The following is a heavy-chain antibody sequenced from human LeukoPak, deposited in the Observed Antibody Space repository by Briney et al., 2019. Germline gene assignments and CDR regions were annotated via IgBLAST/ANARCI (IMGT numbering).Heavy chain of an antibody. CDR2: ISAYNGNT. D-gene: IGHD3-22*01. CDR3: ARVRTYYYDSSGYRRGLFDY. CDR1: GYTFTSYG. V-gene: IGHV1-18*01. J-gene: IGHJ4*02. Sequence: ASVRVSCKASGYTFTSYGISWVRQAPGQGLEWMGWISAYNGNTNYAQKLQGRVTMTTDTSTSTAYMELRSLRSDDTAVYYCARVRTYYYDSSGYRRGLFDYWGQGTLVTVSS.